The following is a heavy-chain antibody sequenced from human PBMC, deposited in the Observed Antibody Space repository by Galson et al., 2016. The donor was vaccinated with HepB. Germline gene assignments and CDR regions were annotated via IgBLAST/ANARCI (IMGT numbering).Heavy chain of an antibody. J-gene: IGHJ6*02. V-gene: IGHV3-23*01. CDR1: GFTFTSFA. D-gene: IGHD2/OR15-2a*01. CDR3: AIIQRIDGMDA. CDR2: VNARGGGGRT. Sequence: SLRLSCAASGFTFTSFALTWVRQAPGKGLEWLSAVNARGGGGRTYYADSVRDRFTISRDNSKNTVYLEMNSLRVGDTAIYYCAIIQRIDGMDAWGQGTTVTVSS.